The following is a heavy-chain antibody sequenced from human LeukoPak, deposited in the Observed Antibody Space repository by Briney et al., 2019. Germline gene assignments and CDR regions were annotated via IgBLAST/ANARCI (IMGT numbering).Heavy chain of an antibody. CDR2: ISYDGSNK. CDR1: GFTFSSYA. Sequence: GGSLRLSCAASGFTFSSYAMHWVRQAPGKGLEWVAVISYDGSNKYYADSVKGRFTISRDNSKNTLYLQMNSLRAEDTAVYYCARGGTQLWTQYYFDYWGQGTLVTVSS. D-gene: IGHD5-18*01. V-gene: IGHV3-30*01. J-gene: IGHJ4*02. CDR3: ARGGTQLWTQYYFDY.